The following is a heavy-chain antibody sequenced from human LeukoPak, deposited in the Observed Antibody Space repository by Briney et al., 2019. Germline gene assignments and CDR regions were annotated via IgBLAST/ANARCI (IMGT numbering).Heavy chain of an antibody. CDR2: INPNSGGT. V-gene: IGHV1-2*02. J-gene: IGHJ4*02. Sequence: ASVKVSCKASGYTFTGYYMHWVRQAPGQGLEGMGWINPNSGGTNYAQKFQGRVTMTRDTSISTAYMELSRLRSDDTAVYYCARVALDYYGSVLDYWGQGTLVTVSS. D-gene: IGHD3-10*01. CDR1: GYTFTGYY. CDR3: ARVALDYYGSVLDY.